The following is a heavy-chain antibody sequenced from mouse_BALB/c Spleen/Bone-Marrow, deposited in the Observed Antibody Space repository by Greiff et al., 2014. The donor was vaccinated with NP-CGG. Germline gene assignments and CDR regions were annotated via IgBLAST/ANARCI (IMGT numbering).Heavy chain of an antibody. V-gene: IGHV3-6*02. CDR1: GYSITSGYY. CDR2: ISYDGSN. Sequence: EVQLQQSGPGLVKPSQSLSLTCSVTGYSITSGYYWNWIRQFPGNKLEWMGYISYDGSNNYNPPLKNRISITRDTSKNQFFLKLNSVTTEDTATYYCARGGYDGRGFAYWGQGTLVTVSA. J-gene: IGHJ3*01. D-gene: IGHD2-14*01. CDR3: ARGGYDGRGFAY.